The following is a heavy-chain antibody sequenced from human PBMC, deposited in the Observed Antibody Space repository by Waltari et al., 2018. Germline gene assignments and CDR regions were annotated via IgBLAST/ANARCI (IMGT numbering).Heavy chain of an antibody. V-gene: IGHV4-59*01. D-gene: IGHD3-10*01. Sequence: QVQLQESGPGLVKPSETLSLTCTVSGGSISSYYWSWIRQPPGEGLEWVGCIHSSASTNYTPSLRGRVIISVDTSKNQFSLKVRSMTAADTAVYYCARDRGYQDYWGQGTLVTVSS. CDR1: GGSISSYY. CDR3: ARDRGYQDY. CDR2: IHSSAST. J-gene: IGHJ4*02.